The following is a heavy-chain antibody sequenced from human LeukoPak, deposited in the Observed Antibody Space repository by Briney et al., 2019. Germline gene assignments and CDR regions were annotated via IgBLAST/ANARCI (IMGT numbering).Heavy chain of an antibody. D-gene: IGHD3-10*01. Sequence: SETLSLTCTVSGGSISSGDYSWSWIRQPPGKGLEWIGYIYYSGSTYYNPSLKSRVTISVDTSKNQFSLKLSSVTAADTAVYYCARDYYGSGSYYTNYYYYGMDVWGQGTTVTVSS. CDR2: IYYSGST. V-gene: IGHV4-30-4*01. CDR3: ARDYYGSGSYYTNYYYYGMDV. CDR1: GGSISSGDYS. J-gene: IGHJ6*02.